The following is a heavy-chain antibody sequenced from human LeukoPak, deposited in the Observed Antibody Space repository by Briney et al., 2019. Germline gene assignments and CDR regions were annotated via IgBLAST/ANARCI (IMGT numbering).Heavy chain of an antibody. CDR3: ATPLDYYDSSGYHQGGD. Sequence: PGGSLRLSCAASGFTFSSYWMNWARQAPGKGLEWVASINHNGNVNYYVDSVKGRFTISRDNAKNSLYLQMNSLRAEDTAVYYCATPLDYYDSSGYHQGGDWGQGTLVTVSS. D-gene: IGHD3-22*01. CDR2: INHNGNVN. V-gene: IGHV3-7*03. CDR1: GFTFSSYW. J-gene: IGHJ4*02.